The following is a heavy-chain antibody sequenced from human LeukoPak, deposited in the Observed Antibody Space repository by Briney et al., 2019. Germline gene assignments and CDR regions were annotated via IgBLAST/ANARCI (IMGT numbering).Heavy chain of an antibody. J-gene: IGHJ5*02. CDR1: TFIFSRYA. D-gene: IGHD3-10*01. V-gene: IGHV3-23*01. CDR2: ISPTGGTT. CDR3: VKVMYLYGSRNYYGFDP. Sequence: PGGSLRLTCAASTFIFSRYAMAWVRQAPGKGLEWVSYISPTGGTTNYADSVKGRFTISRDNSKNTVSLEMNSLRAEDTAVYYCVKVMYLYGSRNYYGFDPWGQGTLVTVSS.